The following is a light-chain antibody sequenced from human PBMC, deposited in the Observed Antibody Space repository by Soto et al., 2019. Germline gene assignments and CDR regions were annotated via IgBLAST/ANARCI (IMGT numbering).Light chain of an antibody. J-gene: IGKJ5*01. CDR2: DES. CDR3: QQCGNWPTT. Sequence: EIVLTQSPGTLSLSPGERATLSCRASQSVSSYLACYDQKHGQAPRLLIYDESTRATGIPARFSGSGSGTVFTLTISSLEPEDFAVYYCQQCGNWPTTFGQGTRMEIK. V-gene: IGKV3-11*01. CDR1: QSVSSY.